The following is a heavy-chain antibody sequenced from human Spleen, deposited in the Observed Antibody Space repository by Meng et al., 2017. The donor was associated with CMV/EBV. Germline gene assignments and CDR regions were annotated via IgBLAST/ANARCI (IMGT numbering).Heavy chain of an antibody. Sequence: GESLKISCAASGFTLSYYYMNWVRQAPGKGLEWVSEINGRGDRTYYADSVKGRFTISRDNSKDTVFLQMTSLRAEDTAMYFCAKDYSFGYEVHYSDYWGQGTLVTVSS. D-gene: IGHD3-22*01. CDR1: GFTLSYYY. V-gene: IGHV3-23*01. CDR3: AKDYSFGYEVHYSDY. J-gene: IGHJ4*02. CDR2: INGRGDRT.